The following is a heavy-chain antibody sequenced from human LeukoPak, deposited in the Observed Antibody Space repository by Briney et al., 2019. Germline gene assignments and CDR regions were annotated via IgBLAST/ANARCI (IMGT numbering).Heavy chain of an antibody. CDR2: IYTSGST. J-gene: IGHJ1*01. V-gene: IGHV4-61*02. CDR3: ARAPYYYDSSGYYLSAEYFQH. CDR1: GGSISSGSYY. D-gene: IGHD3-22*01. Sequence: PSQTLSLTCTVSGGSISSGSYYWSWIRQPAGKGLEWIGRIYTSGSTNYNPSLKSRVTISADTSKNQFSLKLSSVTAADTAVYYCARAPYYYDSSGYYLSAEYFQHWGQGTLVTVSS.